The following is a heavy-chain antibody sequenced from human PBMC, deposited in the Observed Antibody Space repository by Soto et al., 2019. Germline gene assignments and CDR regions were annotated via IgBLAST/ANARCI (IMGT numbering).Heavy chain of an antibody. J-gene: IGHJ4*02. CDR2: ISGSGGST. CDR1: GFTFSSYA. D-gene: IGHD2-2*01. CDR3: AKDRVGYCSSTSCYGLFDY. Sequence: GGSLRLSCAASGFTFSSYAMSWVRQAPGKGLEWVSAISGSGGSTYYADSVKGRFTISRDNSKNTLYLQMNSLRAEDTAVYYCAKDRVGYCSSTSCYGLFDYWGQGTLVTVSS. V-gene: IGHV3-23*01.